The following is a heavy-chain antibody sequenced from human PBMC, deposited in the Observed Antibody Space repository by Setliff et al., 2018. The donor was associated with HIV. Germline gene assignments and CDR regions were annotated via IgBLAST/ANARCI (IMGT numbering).Heavy chain of an antibody. J-gene: IGHJ6*03. Sequence: PSETLSLTCTVSGGSISNFLWSWIRQPPGKGLEWIEYIYDSGSTNYNPSLKSRVTISVDTSKNQFSLKVSSVTAADTAVYYCVRERSIAGYYYFYMDVWGKGTTVTVSS. D-gene: IGHD6-6*01. CDR3: VRERSIAGYYYFYMDV. CDR2: IYDSGST. V-gene: IGHV4-59*12. CDR1: GGSISNFL.